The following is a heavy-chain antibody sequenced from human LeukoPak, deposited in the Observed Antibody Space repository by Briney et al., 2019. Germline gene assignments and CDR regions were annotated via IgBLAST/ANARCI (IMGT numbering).Heavy chain of an antibody. CDR2: INYSGST. D-gene: IGHD6-6*01. V-gene: IGHV4-39*07. CDR3: AGTTYSSSLHYFDY. CDR1: GGSISSSSHY. J-gene: IGHJ4*02. Sequence: PSETLSLTCTVSGGSISSSSHYWGWLRQPPGKGLEWIGSINYSGSTYYNPSLWSRVTISVDTSKNQFSLKLSSVTAVGTAVYYCAGTTYSSSLHYFDYWGQGTLVTVSS.